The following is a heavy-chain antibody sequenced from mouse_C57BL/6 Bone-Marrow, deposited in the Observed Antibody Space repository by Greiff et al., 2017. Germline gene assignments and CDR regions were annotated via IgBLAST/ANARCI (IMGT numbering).Heavy chain of an antibody. CDR1: GYTFTSYW. CDR2: IDPSDSYT. CDR3: ARSLGTSY. D-gene: IGHD3-1*01. Sequence: VQLQQPGAELVRPGTSVKLSCKASGYTFTSYWMHWVKQRPGQGLEWIGVIDPSDSYTNYNQKFKGKATLTVDTSSSTAYMQLSSLSSEDSAVYYCARSLGTSYGGQGTTLTVSS. J-gene: IGHJ2*01. V-gene: IGHV1-59*01.